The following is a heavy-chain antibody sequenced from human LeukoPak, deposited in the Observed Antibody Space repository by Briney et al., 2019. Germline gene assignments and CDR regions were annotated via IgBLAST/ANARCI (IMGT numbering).Heavy chain of an antibody. Sequence: PSETLSLTCTVSGGSLGPYYWSWLRQPAGKALEWIGRSYTTGSTNYNPPLKSRVTMSLDTSKNQFSLKLSSVTAADTAVYYCARSGGSGFQLDSWGQGTLVTVSS. CDR3: ARSGGSGFQLDS. V-gene: IGHV4-4*07. CDR2: SYTTGST. J-gene: IGHJ4*02. CDR1: GGSLGPYY. D-gene: IGHD3-16*01.